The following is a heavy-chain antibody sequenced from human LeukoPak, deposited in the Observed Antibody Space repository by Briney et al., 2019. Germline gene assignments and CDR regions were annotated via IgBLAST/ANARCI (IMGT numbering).Heavy chain of an antibody. V-gene: IGHV3-11*06. Sequence: GGSMRPSCAASGFNFSDSYMSWIRQTPGNGLEWLSHISSSSGHTNYADSVKGRFTISRDNAKNSLYLQMNSLRADDTATYYCARLNGGYGSTGGFDPWGQGTLVTVSS. D-gene: IGHD5-12*01. CDR1: GFNFSDSY. CDR3: ARLNGGYGSTGGFDP. CDR2: ISSSSGHT. J-gene: IGHJ5*02.